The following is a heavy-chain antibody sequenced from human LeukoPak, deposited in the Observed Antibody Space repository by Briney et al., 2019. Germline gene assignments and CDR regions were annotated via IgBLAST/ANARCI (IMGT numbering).Heavy chain of an antibody. CDR1: GLTFIDYD. Sequence: GGSLRLSCAASGLTFIDYDMHWVRRVIGKGLEWVSAIGIRGDTHYSGSVKGRFTISRENAESSLYLQMNSLRAEDTAVYYCARGGIQVSGIDEFDYWGQGTLVTVSS. CDR3: ARGGIQVSGIDEFDY. J-gene: IGHJ4*02. D-gene: IGHD6-19*01. V-gene: IGHV3-13*01. CDR2: IGIRGDT.